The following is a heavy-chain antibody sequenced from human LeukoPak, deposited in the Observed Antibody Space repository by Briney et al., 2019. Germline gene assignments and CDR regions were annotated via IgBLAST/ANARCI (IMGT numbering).Heavy chain of an antibody. J-gene: IGHJ4*02. Sequence: PSETLSLTCTASGGSISSSSHYWGWVRQPPGKGLECIGFIYYTEINYSNASLKSRVALSIDRTKNQFSLKLSSVTAADTAVYYCARSSYYDTSGYYDYWGQGALVTVSS. CDR3: ARSSYYDTSGYYDY. V-gene: IGHV4-39*01. CDR1: GGSISSSSHY. D-gene: IGHD3-22*01. CDR2: IYYTEIN.